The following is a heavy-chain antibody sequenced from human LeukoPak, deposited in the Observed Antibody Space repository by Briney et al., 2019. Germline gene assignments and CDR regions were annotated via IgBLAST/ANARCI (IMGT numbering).Heavy chain of an antibody. CDR1: GGTFSSYA. D-gene: IGHD3-10*01. J-gene: IGHJ4*02. CDR3: ARIGYYGSGSYYNSGFDY. CDR2: IIPTFGTA. V-gene: IGHV1-69*06. Sequence: SVKVSCKASGGTFSSYAISWVRQAPGQGLEWMGRIIPTFGTANYAQKFQGRVTITADKSTSTAYMELSSLRSEDTAVYYCARIGYYGSGSYYNSGFDYWGQGTLVTVSS.